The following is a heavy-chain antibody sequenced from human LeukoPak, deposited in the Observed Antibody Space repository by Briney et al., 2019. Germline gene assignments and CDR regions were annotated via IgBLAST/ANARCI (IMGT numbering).Heavy chain of an antibody. J-gene: IGHJ4*02. Sequence: PGGSLRLSCAASTFTFNIYTMNWVRQAPGKGLEWVGRIKSKTDGGTTDYAAPVKGRFTISRDDSKNTLYLQMNSLKTEDTAVYYCTTDAFYDSSGVPWGQGTLVTVSS. D-gene: IGHD3-22*01. CDR3: TTDAFYDSSGVP. CDR2: IKSKTDGGTT. CDR1: TFTFNIYT. V-gene: IGHV3-15*01.